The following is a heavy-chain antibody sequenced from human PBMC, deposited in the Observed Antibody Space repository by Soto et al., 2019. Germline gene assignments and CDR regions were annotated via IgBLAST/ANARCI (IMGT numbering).Heavy chain of an antibody. CDR3: AREEDGDYNYGMDV. CDR1: GFTFSSYA. D-gene: IGHD4-17*01. CDR2: ISYDGSNK. Sequence: QVQLVESGGGVVQPGRSLRLSCVASGFTFSSYAMHWVRQAPGKGLEWVAVISYDGSNKYYADSVKGRFTISRDNSKNTRYLQMNSLRAEDTAVYYCAREEDGDYNYGMDVWGQGTTVTVSS. J-gene: IGHJ6*02. V-gene: IGHV3-30-3*01.